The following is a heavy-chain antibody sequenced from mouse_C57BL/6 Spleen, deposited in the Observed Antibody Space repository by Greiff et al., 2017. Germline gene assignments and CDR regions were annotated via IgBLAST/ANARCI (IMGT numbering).Heavy chain of an antibody. V-gene: IGHV5-17*01. D-gene: IGHD2-4*01. J-gene: IGHJ1*03. CDR1: GFTFSDYG. CDR2: ISSGSSTI. Sequence: EVQLVESGGGLVKPGGSLKLSCAASGFTFSDYGMHWVRQAPEKGLEWVAYISSGSSTIYYADTVKGRFTISRDNAKNTLFLQMTSLRSEDTAMXYCASYYDYGDWYFDVWGTGTTVTVSS. CDR3: ASYYDYGDWYFDV.